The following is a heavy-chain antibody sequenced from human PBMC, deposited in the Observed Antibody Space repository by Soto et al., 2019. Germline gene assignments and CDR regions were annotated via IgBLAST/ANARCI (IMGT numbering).Heavy chain of an antibody. Sequence: IIQPTKKGLEWIGEINHSGSTNYNPSLKSRVTISVDTSKKQLSLKLNSVTAADTAVYYCARGLPGYEDCWSGSVNGFAPWGNGTLVTGSS. J-gene: IGHJ5*02. V-gene: IGHV4-34*01. D-gene: IGHD3-3*01. CDR2: INHSGST. CDR3: ARGLPGYEDCWSGSVNGFAP.